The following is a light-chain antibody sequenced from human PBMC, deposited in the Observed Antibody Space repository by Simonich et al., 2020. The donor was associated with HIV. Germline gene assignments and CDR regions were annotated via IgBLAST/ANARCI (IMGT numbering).Light chain of an antibody. V-gene: IGKV1-5*03. CDR2: KAS. CDR3: QQYNSYTWT. CDR1: QSISSW. Sequence: DIQMTQSPSTLSASVGDSVPITCRAIQSISSWLAWYQKKSGKAPTLLIYKASSLKSGVPSRFSGRGSGTEFTLTISSLQPDDFATYFCQQYNSYTWTFGQGSKVEIK. J-gene: IGKJ1*01.